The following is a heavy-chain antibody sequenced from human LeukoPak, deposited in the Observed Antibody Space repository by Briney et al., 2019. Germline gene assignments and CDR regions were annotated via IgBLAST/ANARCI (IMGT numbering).Heavy chain of an antibody. Sequence: SVRVSCKASGGTFSSYAISWVRQAPGQGLEWMGGIIPIFGTANYAQKFQGRVTMTEDTSTDTAYMELSSLRSEDTAVYYCATSKLWFGELPPRGFDYWGQGTLVTVSS. CDR2: IIPIFGTA. V-gene: IGHV1-69*06. J-gene: IGHJ4*02. CDR3: ATSKLWFGELPPRGFDY. D-gene: IGHD3-10*01. CDR1: GGTFSSYA.